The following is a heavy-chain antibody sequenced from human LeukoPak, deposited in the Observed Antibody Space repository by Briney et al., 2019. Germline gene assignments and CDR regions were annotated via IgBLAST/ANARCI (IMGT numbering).Heavy chain of an antibody. D-gene: IGHD4-17*01. Sequence: SQTLSLTCTVSGASISSGDYYWTWIRQPPGKGLEWIGYIYDSGRTDFNPSLKSRVTISVDRSKNQFSLKLSSVTAADTAVYYCARMTTVTTNYFDYWGQGTLVTVSS. CDR1: GASISSGDYY. CDR3: ARMTTVTTNYFDY. J-gene: IGHJ4*02. CDR2: IYDSGRT. V-gene: IGHV4-30-2*02.